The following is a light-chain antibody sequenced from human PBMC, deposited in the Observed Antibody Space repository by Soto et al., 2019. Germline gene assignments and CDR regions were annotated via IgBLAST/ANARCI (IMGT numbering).Light chain of an antibody. CDR1: HNIVTY. Sequence: DIHMAQSPPSLSASVGDRVTITCRASHNIVTYLNWYQQKAGKAPSLLIYEASHLQSGVPFRFSGSGSGTDFTLTIDNLQHEDSATCSCQQSHSTPPTFGPGTKLEIK. V-gene: IGKV1-39*01. J-gene: IGKJ2*01. CDR2: EAS. CDR3: QQSHSTPPT.